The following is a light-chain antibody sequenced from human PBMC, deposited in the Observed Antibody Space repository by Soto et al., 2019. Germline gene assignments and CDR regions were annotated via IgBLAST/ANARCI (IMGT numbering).Light chain of an antibody. CDR1: QSVSTRY. V-gene: IGKV3-20*01. Sequence: ESMLTQSPGTLSLSPGERATLSCRASQSVSTRYLAWYQQKPGQAPRLLIYGASIRATGIPDRFSGSGSGTDFTLNISRLEHEDFAVYYCHQFGSSPPAFTFGQGTKLEI. J-gene: IGKJ2*01. CDR3: HQFGSSPPAFT. CDR2: GAS.